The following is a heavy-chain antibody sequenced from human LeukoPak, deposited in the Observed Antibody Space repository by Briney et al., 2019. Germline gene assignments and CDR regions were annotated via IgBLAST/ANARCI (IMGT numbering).Heavy chain of an antibody. Sequence: PGGPLRLSCAGSGFTFSRYNMNCVRHAPGKRLEWVSSIRSSSRYIYYADSVKARFTISKDNAKNSLYLQMSSLRVEATAMYYCARSTAGLDYWGQKTLVTVSS. J-gene: IGHJ4*02. CDR2: IRSSSRYI. CDR3: ARSTAGLDY. CDR1: GFTFSRYN. V-gene: IGHV3-21*01. D-gene: IGHD5-18*01.